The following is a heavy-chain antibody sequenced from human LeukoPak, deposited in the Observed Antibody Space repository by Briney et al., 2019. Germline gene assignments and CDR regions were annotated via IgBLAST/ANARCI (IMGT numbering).Heavy chain of an antibody. V-gene: IGHV3-66*01. D-gene: IGHD3-10*01. J-gene: IGHJ4*02. Sequence: PGGSLRLSCAASGFTVSSNYMSWVRQAPGKGLEWVSVFYGSGSTYYADSVKGRFTISRDNSKNTLYLQMNSLRAEGTAVFYCARGFGSGSYPYYFDYWGQGTLVTVSS. CDR1: GFTVSSNY. CDR3: ARGFGSGSYPYYFDY. CDR2: FYGSGST.